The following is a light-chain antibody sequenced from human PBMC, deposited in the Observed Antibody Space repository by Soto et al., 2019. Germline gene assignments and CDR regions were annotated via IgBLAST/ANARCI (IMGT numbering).Light chain of an antibody. Sequence: EIVLTQSPATLSLSPGERATLSCSASQSVSSYLAWYQQKPGQAPRLLIYDASNRATGIPARFSGSGSGTDFTLTISSLEPEDFAVYCCQQRSNWPPIFTFGPGTKVDIK. CDR1: QSVSSY. V-gene: IGKV3-11*01. CDR2: DAS. J-gene: IGKJ3*01. CDR3: QQRSNWPPIFT.